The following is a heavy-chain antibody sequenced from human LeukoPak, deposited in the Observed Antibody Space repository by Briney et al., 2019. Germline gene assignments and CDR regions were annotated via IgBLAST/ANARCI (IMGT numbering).Heavy chain of an antibody. J-gene: IGHJ5*02. CDR2: IYYSGST. CDR1: GGSISSYY. Sequence: SETLSLTCTVSGGSISSYYWNWIRQPPGKGLEWIGYIYYSGSTNYNPSLKSRVTISVDTSKNQFSLKLSSVTAADTAVYYCARGLKMVRGVTKTNWFDPWGQGTLVTVSS. D-gene: IGHD3-10*01. V-gene: IGHV4-59*12. CDR3: ARGLKMVRGVTKTNWFDP.